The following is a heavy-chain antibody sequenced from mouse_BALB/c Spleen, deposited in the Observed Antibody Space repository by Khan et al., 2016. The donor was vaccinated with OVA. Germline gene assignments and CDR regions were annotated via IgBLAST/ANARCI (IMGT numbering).Heavy chain of an antibody. J-gene: IGHJ2*01. D-gene: IGHD2-13*01. CDR1: GYTFTSYW. CDR2: INPSTGYT. Sequence: QVQLQQSGAELAKPGASVKMSCKASGYTFTSYWMHWVKQRPGQGLEWIGYINPSTGYTEYNQKFKDKATLTADKSSSTAYMQLSSLTSEDAAVYYCARVTGFFDYWGQGTTLTVSS. V-gene: IGHV1-7*01. CDR3: ARVTGFFDY.